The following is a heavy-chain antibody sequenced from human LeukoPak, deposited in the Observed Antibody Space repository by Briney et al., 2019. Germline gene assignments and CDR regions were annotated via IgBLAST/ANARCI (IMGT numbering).Heavy chain of an antibody. CDR2: IKQDGYEK. D-gene: IGHD3-10*01. CDR1: GFTFRTFW. J-gene: IGHJ4*02. V-gene: IGHV3-7*03. CDR3: VDGESLLY. Sequence: GGSLRLSCAVSGFTFRTFWMAWVRQAPGKGQEWVATIKQDGYEKHYVDSVRGRFTISRDNAKNLLYLQMNSLRVEDTAVYHCVDGESLLYWGQGTLVSVSS.